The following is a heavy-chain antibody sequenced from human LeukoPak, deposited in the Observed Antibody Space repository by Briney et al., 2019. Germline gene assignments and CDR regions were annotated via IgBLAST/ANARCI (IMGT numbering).Heavy chain of an antibody. J-gene: IGHJ5*02. Sequence: GGSLRLSCAASGFTFSRYWMSWVRQAPGKGLEWVANIKQDGSEKYYVDSVKGRFTISRDNAKNSLYLQMNSLRGDDTAVYYCARQTMILVVERKLVFDPWGHGTLVTVSS. D-gene: IGHD3-22*01. CDR3: ARQTMILVVERKLVFDP. CDR2: IKQDGSEK. V-gene: IGHV3-7*01. CDR1: GFTFSRYW.